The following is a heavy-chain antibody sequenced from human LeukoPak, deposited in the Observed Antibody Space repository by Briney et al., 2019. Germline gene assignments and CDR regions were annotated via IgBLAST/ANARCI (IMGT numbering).Heavy chain of an antibody. V-gene: IGHV3-33*01. CDR3: ARGAYGSGTYHDFDI. CDR2: IWYDGSNK. D-gene: IGHD3-10*01. CDR1: GFTFSSYG. Sequence: GGSLRLSCAASGFTFSSYGMHWVRQAPGKGLEWVAVIWYDGSNKYYVDSVKGRFTISRDNSKNALYLQMNSLRAEDTAVYYCARGAYGSGTYHDFDIWGQGTMVTVSS. J-gene: IGHJ3*02.